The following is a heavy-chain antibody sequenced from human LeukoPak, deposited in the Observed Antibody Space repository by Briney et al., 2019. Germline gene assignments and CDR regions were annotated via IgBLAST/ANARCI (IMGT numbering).Heavy chain of an antibody. Sequence: GGSLRLSCAASGFTFSSNYMSWVRQAPGKGLEWVSVIYSGGSTYYADSVKGRFTISRDNSKNTLYLQMNSLRAEDTAVYYCARGERNYYDSSGYLVYWGQGTLVTVSS. J-gene: IGHJ4*02. V-gene: IGHV3-53*01. D-gene: IGHD3-22*01. CDR2: IYSGGST. CDR3: ARGERNYYDSSGYLVY. CDR1: GFTFSSNY.